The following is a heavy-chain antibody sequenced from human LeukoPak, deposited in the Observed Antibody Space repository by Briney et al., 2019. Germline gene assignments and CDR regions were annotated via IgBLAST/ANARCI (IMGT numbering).Heavy chain of an antibody. CDR1: GFTFSLYW. Sequence: PGGSLRLSCAASGFTFSLYWMNWVRQAPGKGLEWVASIMKDGSEKYYVDSVKGRFTISRDNAKDSLYLQMNSLRAEDTAVYYCAKARPGDTFDFWGKGTLVTVSS. V-gene: IGHV3-7*01. CDR2: IMKDGSEK. J-gene: IGHJ4*02. D-gene: IGHD3-10*01. CDR3: AKARPGDTFDF.